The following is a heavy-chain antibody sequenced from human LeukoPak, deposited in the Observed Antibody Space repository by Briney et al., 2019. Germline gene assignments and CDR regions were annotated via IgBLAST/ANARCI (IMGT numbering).Heavy chain of an antibody. Sequence: SETLSLTCAVYGGSFSGYYWSWIRQPPGKGLEWIGEINHSGSTNYNPSLKGRVTISVDTSKNQFSLKLSSVTAADTAVYYCARESYSGSGSYYTSWFDPWGQGTLVTVSS. D-gene: IGHD3-10*01. CDR2: INHSGST. J-gene: IGHJ5*02. CDR3: ARESYSGSGSYYTSWFDP. CDR1: GGSFSGYY. V-gene: IGHV4-34*01.